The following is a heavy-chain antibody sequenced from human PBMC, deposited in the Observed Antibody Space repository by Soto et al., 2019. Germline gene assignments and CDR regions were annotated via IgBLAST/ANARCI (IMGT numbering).Heavy chain of an antibody. CDR3: AKDSAAVAGGSYGMDV. Sequence: PGGSLRLSCAASGFTFDDYAMHWVRQAPGKGLEWVSLISWDGGSTYYADSVKGRFTISRDNSKNSLYLQMNSLRAEDTALYYCAKDSAAVAGGSYGMDVRGQGTTVTVSS. V-gene: IGHV3-43D*04. CDR1: GFTFDDYA. J-gene: IGHJ6*02. CDR2: ISWDGGST. D-gene: IGHD6-19*01.